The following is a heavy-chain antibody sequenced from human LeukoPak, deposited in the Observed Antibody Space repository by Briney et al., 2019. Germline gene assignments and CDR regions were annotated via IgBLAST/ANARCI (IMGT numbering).Heavy chain of an antibody. Sequence: RPSQTLSLTCTVSGNSISSGDNYWGWIRQPAGKGLEWIGRIYTSGSTNYNPSLNSRFNISGDTSKNQFSLRLSSVTAADTAVYYCARASYSYDINGWVPFDYWGQGTLVTVSS. D-gene: IGHD3-22*01. CDR2: IYTSGST. V-gene: IGHV4-61*02. J-gene: IGHJ4*02. CDR3: ARASYSYDINGWVPFDY. CDR1: GNSISSGDNY.